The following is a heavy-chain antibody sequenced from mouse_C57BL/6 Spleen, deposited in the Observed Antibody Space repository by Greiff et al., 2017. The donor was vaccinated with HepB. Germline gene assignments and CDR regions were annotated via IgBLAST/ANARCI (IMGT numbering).Heavy chain of an antibody. CDR2: INPNNGGT. Sequence: EVQLQQSGPELVKPGASVKIPCKASGYTFTDYNMDWVKQSHGKSLEWIGDINPNNGGTIYNQKFKGKATLTVDKSSSTAYMELRSLTSEDTAVYYCARGDYYGLLDYWGQGTTLTVSS. D-gene: IGHD1-2*01. CDR3: ARGDYYGLLDY. J-gene: IGHJ2*01. V-gene: IGHV1-18*01. CDR1: GYTFTDYN.